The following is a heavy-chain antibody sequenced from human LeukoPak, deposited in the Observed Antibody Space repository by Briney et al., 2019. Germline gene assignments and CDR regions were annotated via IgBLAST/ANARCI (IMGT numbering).Heavy chain of an antibody. V-gene: IGHV3-21*01. CDR1: GFTFSIYS. J-gene: IGHJ4*02. CDR3: ARDRSANY. CDR2: INSGSNSI. Sequence: PGGSLRLSCAASGFTFSIYSMNWVRQAPGKGLEWVSSINSGSNSIYYADSVKGRFTISRDNAKNSLYLQMNSLRAEDTAVYYCARDRSANYWGQGTLVTVSS.